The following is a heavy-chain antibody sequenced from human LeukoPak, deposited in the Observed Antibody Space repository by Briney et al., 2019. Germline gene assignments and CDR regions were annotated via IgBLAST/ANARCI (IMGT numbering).Heavy chain of an antibody. V-gene: IGHV3-53*01. CDR1: GFTVSSSY. J-gene: IGHJ4*02. D-gene: IGHD7-27*01. CDR2: MYSGGST. Sequence: PGGSLRLSCAASGFTVSSSYMNWVRQAPGKGLEWVSVMYSGGSTYYADSVKGRFTISRDNSKNTVHLQMNSLRAEDTAVYYCARNPGNWGEVYYSDHWGQGTLVTVSS. CDR3: ARNPGNWGEVYYSDH.